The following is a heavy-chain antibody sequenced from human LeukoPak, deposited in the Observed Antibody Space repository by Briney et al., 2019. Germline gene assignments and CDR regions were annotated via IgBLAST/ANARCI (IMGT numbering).Heavy chain of an antibody. D-gene: IGHD5-12*01. CDR3: VRGGLSSGYDAEYFQH. J-gene: IGHJ1*01. CDR1: GYTFTSYG. Sequence: GASVKVSCKASGYTFTSYGISWVRQAPGQGLEWMGWISAYNGNTNYAQKIQGRVTMTTDTSTSTAYVELRSLRHDDTAVYYCVRGGLSSGYDAEYFQHWGQGTLLTVSS. CDR2: ISAYNGNT. V-gene: IGHV1-18*01.